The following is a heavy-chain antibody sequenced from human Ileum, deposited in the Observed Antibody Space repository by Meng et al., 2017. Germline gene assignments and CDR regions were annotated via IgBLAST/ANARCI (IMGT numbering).Heavy chain of an antibody. D-gene: IGHD1-1*01. CDR1: GDSITNTNW. Sequence: QVQVQESGPGVVKPSGNLSLTCAVSGDSITNTNWWNWVRQPPGKGLEWIGEVYHSGSTNYNPSLQSRVTISIDKSKNQFSLNLTSVTVADTAVYYCARGGLTLERRPLDYWGQGTLVTVSS. CDR3: ARGGLTLERRPLDY. V-gene: IGHV4-4*02. CDR2: VYHSGST. J-gene: IGHJ4*02.